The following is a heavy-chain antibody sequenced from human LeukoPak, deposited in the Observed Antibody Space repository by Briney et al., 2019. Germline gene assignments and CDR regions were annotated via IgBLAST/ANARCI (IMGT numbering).Heavy chain of an antibody. CDR1: GGSISSYY. Sequence: SETLSLTCTVSGGSISSYYWSWIRQPPGKGLEWIGYIYYSGSTNYNPSLKSRVTISVDTSKNQFSLKLSSVTAADTAVYYCARTAASDWFDPWGQGALVTVSS. J-gene: IGHJ5*02. CDR3: ARTAASDWFDP. D-gene: IGHD6-13*01. V-gene: IGHV4-59*08. CDR2: IYYSGST.